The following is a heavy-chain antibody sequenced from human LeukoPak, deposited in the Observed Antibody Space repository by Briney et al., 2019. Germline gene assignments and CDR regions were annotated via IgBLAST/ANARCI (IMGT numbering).Heavy chain of an antibody. CDR3: ARESITMIVVGSDFDY. Sequence: PGRSLRLSCAASGFTFSSYAMHWVRQAPGKGLEWVAVISYDGSNKYYADSVKGRFTISKDNSKNTLYLQMNSLRAEDTAVYYCARESITMIVVGSDFDYWGQGTLVTVSS. CDR1: GFTFSSYA. D-gene: IGHD3-22*01. CDR2: ISYDGSNK. V-gene: IGHV3-30-3*01. J-gene: IGHJ4*02.